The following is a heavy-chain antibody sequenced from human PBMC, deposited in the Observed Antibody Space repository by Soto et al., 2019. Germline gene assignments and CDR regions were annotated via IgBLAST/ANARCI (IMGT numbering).Heavy chain of an antibody. CDR1: GGSISSYY. CDR3: ARCVIAAAGSNWFDP. CDR2: IYYSGST. Sequence: SETLSLTCTVSGGSISSYYWSWIRQPPGKGLEWIGYIYYSGSTNYNPSLKSRVTISVDTSKNQFSLKLSSVTAADTAVYYCARCVIAAAGSNWFDPWGQGTLVTVSS. V-gene: IGHV4-59*08. D-gene: IGHD6-13*01. J-gene: IGHJ5*02.